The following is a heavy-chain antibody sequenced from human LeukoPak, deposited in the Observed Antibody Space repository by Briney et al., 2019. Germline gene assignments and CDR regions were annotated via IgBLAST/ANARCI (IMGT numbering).Heavy chain of an antibody. V-gene: IGHV1-69*04. CDR1: GGTFSSYA. CDR3: ARVVSMATARNSNYYFDY. D-gene: IGHD5-24*01. J-gene: IGHJ4*02. Sequence: GASVKVSCKASGGTFSSYAISWVRQAPGQGLEWMGRIIPILGIANYAQKFQGRVTITADKSTSTAYMELSSLRSEDTAVYYCARVVSMATARNSNYYFDYWGQGTLVTVSS. CDR2: IIPILGIA.